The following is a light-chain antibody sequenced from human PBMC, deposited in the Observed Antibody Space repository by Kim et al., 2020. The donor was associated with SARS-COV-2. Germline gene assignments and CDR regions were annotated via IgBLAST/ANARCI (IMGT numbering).Light chain of an antibody. CDR3: QSYDATNQV. J-gene: IGLJ3*02. Sequence: GHTVTLSCPRSSGNIASNFVQWYQQRPGSSPTIVIYEDYQRPSGVPARFAGSIDRSANSASLTISGLKTEDEADYYCQSYDATNQVFGGGTKLTVL. CDR2: EDY. V-gene: IGLV6-57*01. CDR1: SGNIASNF.